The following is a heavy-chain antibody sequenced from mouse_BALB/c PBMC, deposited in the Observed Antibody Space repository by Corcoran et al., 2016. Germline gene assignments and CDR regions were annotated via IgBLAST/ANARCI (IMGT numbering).Heavy chain of an antibody. CDR1: GFKVKETY. Sequence: VQLQQSGAELVKPGASVTLSCTASGFKVKETYMHWVKQRPEQGLEWIGRIDPANVNTRYDPKFQGKATITADTTSNPAYLQLSSLTSEDTAVYYCARYMRGAMDYLGQGTSVTVSS. CDR2: IDPANVNT. CDR3: ARYMRGAMDY. J-gene: IGHJ4*01. V-gene: IGHV14-3*02.